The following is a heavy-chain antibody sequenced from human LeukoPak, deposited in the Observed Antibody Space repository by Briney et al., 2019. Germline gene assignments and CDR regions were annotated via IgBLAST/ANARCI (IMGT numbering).Heavy chain of an antibody. CDR1: GASISSHY. J-gene: IGHJ6*03. Sequence: SETLSLTCTVSGASISSHYWSWIRQPPGRGLEWIGYISYSGNTNYNPSVKGRILISLDASNYQFSLNLTSVTAADTAVYYCAKHDTLFGAAHYYMDVWGKGTTVTVSS. V-gene: IGHV4-59*08. CDR2: ISYSGNT. CDR3: AKHDTLFGAAHYYMDV. D-gene: IGHD3-3*01.